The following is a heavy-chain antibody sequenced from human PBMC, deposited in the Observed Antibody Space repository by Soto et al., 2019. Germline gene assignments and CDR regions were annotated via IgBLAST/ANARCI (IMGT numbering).Heavy chain of an antibody. CDR1: GGSINNGGYY. CDR3: ARDLRGGSYGMDV. CDR2: IFYSGRT. Sequence: QVQLQESGPGLVKPSQTLSLTCTVSGGSINNGGYYWSWIRQHPGKGLEWIGYIFYSGRTSYHPSLKSRVTVSVDPSKNQFSLKLSSVTAADTAVYYCARDLRGGSYGMDVWGQRTTVTVSS. D-gene: IGHD3-10*01. V-gene: IGHV4-31*03. J-gene: IGHJ6*02.